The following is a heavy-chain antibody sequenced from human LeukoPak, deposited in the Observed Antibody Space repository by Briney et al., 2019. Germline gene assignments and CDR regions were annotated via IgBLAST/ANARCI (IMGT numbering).Heavy chain of an antibody. D-gene: IGHD4-17*01. CDR1: GGSISTSNYN. Sequence: SETLSLTCTVSGGSISTSNYNWGWIRQPPGKGLEWIGSIFYSGTTYYNPSLKSRVTISVDTSKNQFSLKLSSVTAADTAVYYCARVDYGDTNWFDPWGQGTLVTVSS. J-gene: IGHJ5*02. V-gene: IGHV4-39*07. CDR2: IFYSGTT. CDR3: ARVDYGDTNWFDP.